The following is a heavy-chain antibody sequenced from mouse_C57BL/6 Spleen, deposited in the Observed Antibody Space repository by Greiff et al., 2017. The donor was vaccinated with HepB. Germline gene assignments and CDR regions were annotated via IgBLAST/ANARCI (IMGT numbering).Heavy chain of an antibody. CDR2: IDPSDSYT. Sequence: VQLQQPGAELVRPGPSVKLSCKASGYTFTSYWMHWVKQRPGQGLEWIGVIDPSDSYTNYNQKFKGKATLTVDTSSSTAYMQLSSLTSEDSAVYYCARSPELGQGYFDVWGTGTTVTVSS. D-gene: IGHD4-1*01. CDR1: GYTFTSYW. J-gene: IGHJ1*03. CDR3: ARSPELGQGYFDV. V-gene: IGHV1-59*01.